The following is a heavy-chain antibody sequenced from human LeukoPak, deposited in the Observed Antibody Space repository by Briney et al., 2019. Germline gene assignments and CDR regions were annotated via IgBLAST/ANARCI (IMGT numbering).Heavy chain of an antibody. CDR3: ARTAAAGWFDP. Sequence: ASVKVSCKASGGTFSSYAISWVRQAPGQGLEWMGRIIPILGIANYAQKFQGRVTMTRDTSISTAYMELSRLRSDDTAVYYCARTAAAGWFDPWGQGTLVTVSS. CDR1: GGTFSSYA. V-gene: IGHV1-69*04. J-gene: IGHJ5*02. CDR2: IIPILGIA. D-gene: IGHD6-13*01.